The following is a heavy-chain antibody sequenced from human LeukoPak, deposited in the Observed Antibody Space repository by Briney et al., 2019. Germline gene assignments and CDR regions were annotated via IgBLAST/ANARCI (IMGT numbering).Heavy chain of an antibody. CDR2: IYHSGST. Sequence: SETPSLTCAVSGYSISSGYYWGWIRQPPGKGLEWIGSIYHSGSTYYNPSLKSRVTISVDTSKNQFSLKLSSVTAADTAVYYCARVQYSSSSGYGYYYSYYMDVWGKGTTVTVSS. CDR3: ARVQYSSSSGYGYYYSYYMDV. V-gene: IGHV4-38-2*01. D-gene: IGHD6-6*01. J-gene: IGHJ6*03. CDR1: GYSISSGYY.